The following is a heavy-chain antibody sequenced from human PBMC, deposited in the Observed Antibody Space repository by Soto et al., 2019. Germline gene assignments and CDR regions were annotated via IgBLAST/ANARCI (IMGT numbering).Heavy chain of an antibody. D-gene: IGHD3-16*01. CDR3: ARVGGITLFDP. J-gene: IGHJ5*02. CDR1: GGYISSGGYY. V-gene: IGHV4-31*03. Sequence: QVQLQESGPGLVKPSQTLSLTCTVSGGYISSGGYYWSWILQHPGKGLEWLGDICYTGGTYYNPSPMVRVIRSVDSSNDQFALKLSSVTAAHTAVYYCARVGGITLFDPSGQGALVTVSS. CDR2: ICYTGGT.